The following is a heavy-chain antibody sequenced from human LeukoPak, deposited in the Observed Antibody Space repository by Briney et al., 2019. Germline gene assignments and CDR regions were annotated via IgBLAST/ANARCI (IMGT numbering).Heavy chain of an antibody. V-gene: IGHV3-23*01. D-gene: IGHD1-14*01. Sequence: PGGSLRLSCAASGFSFSTYSMTWVRQGPGKGLEWVSSIYGSGSKTFYADSVKGRFTISRDNSKNTLYLQMNSLRAEDTAIYYCTKDVTPDKAWDLDYWGQGTLVTVSS. CDR1: GFSFSTYS. CDR3: TKDVTPDKAWDLDY. J-gene: IGHJ4*02. CDR2: IYGSGSKT.